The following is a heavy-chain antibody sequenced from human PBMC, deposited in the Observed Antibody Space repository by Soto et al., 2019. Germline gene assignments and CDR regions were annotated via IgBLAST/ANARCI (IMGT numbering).Heavy chain of an antibody. CDR1: GGSISSYY. D-gene: IGHD6-13*01. Sequence: SETLSLTCTVSGGSISSYYWSWIRQPAGKGLEWIGRIYTSGSTNYNPSLKSRVTMSVDTSKNQFSMKLSSVTAADTAVYYCARGIAAAGGYWFDPWGQVTLVTVSS. J-gene: IGHJ5*02. CDR3: ARGIAAAGGYWFDP. V-gene: IGHV4-4*07. CDR2: IYTSGST.